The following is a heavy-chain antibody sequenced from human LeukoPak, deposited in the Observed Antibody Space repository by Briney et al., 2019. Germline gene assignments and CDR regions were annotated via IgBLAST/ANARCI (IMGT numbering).Heavy chain of an antibody. CDR3: ARVNYYDSSGPFDAFDI. V-gene: IGHV6-1*01. CDR1: GDSVSSNSAA. J-gene: IGHJ3*02. Sequence: SQTLSLTRAISGDSVSSNSAAWNWIRQSPSRGLEWLGRTYYRSKWYNDYAVSVKGRITINPDTSKNQFSLQLNSVTPEDTAVYYCARVNYYDSSGPFDAFDIWGQGTMVTVSS. CDR2: TYYRSKWYN. D-gene: IGHD3-22*01.